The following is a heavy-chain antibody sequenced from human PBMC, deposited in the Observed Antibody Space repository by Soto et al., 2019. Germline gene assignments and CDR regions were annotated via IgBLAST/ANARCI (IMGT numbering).Heavy chain of an antibody. J-gene: IGHJ3*01. Sequence: EVQLVQSGAEVKKPGESLKISCRGSGYSFSTSWIGWVRQVPGKGLEWMAFISAPASRVRYNPSFQGQVTMSVDRSIATGDLQWSTLKAVDTAIYFCASHLLQYAYDLWGQGTMFSVSS. CDR2: ISAPASRV. D-gene: IGHD1-1*01. CDR1: GYSFSTSW. CDR3: ASHLLQYAYDL. V-gene: IGHV5-51*01.